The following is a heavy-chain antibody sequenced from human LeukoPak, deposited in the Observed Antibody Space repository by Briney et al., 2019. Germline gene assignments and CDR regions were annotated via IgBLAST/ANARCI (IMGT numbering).Heavy chain of an antibody. Sequence: SETLSLTCTVSGGSISSYYWSWIRQPPGKGLEWIGYIYYSGSPNYNPSLKSRVTISVDTSKNQFSLKLSSVTAADTAVYYCARVPKYQLPLYYYYGMDVWGQGTTVTVSS. J-gene: IGHJ6*02. CDR3: ARVPKYQLPLYYYYGMDV. D-gene: IGHD2-2*01. CDR2: IYYSGSP. V-gene: IGHV4-59*01. CDR1: GGSISSYY.